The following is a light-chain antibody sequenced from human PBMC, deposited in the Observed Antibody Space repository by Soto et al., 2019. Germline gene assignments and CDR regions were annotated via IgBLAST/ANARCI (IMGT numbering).Light chain of an antibody. J-gene: IGLJ1*01. CDR1: KNDIGVYDF. CDR2: EVV. V-gene: IGLV2-8*01. CDR3: KSYAGSNTYA. Sequence: QSALAQPASASRYPGQSVTISCTGTKNDIGVYDFVSWYQHHPGKATRLIIYEVVQRPSGVPDRFSGSKSGNTASLTVSGLLPADEANHFIKSYAGSNTYAFGSRTRVT.